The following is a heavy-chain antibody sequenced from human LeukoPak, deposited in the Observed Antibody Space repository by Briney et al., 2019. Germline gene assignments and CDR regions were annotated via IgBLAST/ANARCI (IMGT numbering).Heavy chain of an antibody. CDR1: GYTFTSYY. J-gene: IGHJ3*02. CDR2: ITPSGGST. D-gene: IGHD6-19*01. V-gene: IGHV1-46*01. Sequence: ASVKVSCKASGYTFTSYYMHWVRQAPGPGLEWMGIITPSGGSTSYAQKFQGRVTITTDTSTSTAYMELRSLRSDDTAVYYCAREGAVAADWAFDIWGQGTMVTVSS. CDR3: AREGAVAADWAFDI.